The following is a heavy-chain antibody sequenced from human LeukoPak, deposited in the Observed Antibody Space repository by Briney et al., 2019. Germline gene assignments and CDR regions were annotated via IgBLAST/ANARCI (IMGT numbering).Heavy chain of an antibody. CDR2: ISSSSRYI. V-gene: IGHV3-21*01. J-gene: IGHJ6*02. D-gene: IGHD2-8*01. CDR3: ARGGEDIVLMVYAPDYYYGMDV. CDR1: GFTFSRSS. Sequence: GGALRLSCAPSGFTFSRSSMNWVRPTPGKGREWGSYISSSSRYIYYADSVKSRFTISRDNAKNSLYLQMNSLRAEDTAVYYCARGGEDIVLMVYAPDYYYGMDVWAKGPRSPSP.